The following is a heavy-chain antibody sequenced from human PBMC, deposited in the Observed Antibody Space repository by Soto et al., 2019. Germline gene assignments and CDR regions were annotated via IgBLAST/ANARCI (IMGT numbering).Heavy chain of an antibody. V-gene: IGHV3-74*01. CDR2: INSDGSST. CDR1: GFTFSSYW. CDR3: ARDLPSIVLVPAAMRFYYYGMDV. D-gene: IGHD2-2*01. Sequence: GGSLRLSCAASGFTFSSYWMHWVRQAPGKGLVWVSRINSDGSSTSYADSVKGRFTISRDNAKNTLYLQMNSLRAEDTAVYYCARDLPSIVLVPAAMRFYYYGMDVWGQGTTVTVSS. J-gene: IGHJ6*02.